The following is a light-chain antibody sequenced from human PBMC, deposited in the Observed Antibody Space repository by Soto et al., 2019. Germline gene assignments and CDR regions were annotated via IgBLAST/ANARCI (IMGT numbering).Light chain of an antibody. J-gene: IGLJ3*02. Sequence: QLVLTQSPSASASLGASVKLTCTLSSGHSRYAIAWHQQQPEKGPRYLMKLNSDGSHSKGEGIPDRFSGSSSGAERYLTISSLQSEDEADYYCQTWATGVWVFGGRTKVTVL. CDR2: LNSDGSH. V-gene: IGLV4-69*01. CDR1: SGHSRYA. CDR3: QTWATGVWV.